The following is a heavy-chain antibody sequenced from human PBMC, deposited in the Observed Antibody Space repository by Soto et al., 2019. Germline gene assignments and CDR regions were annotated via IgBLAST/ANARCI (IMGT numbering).Heavy chain of an antibody. D-gene: IGHD1-26*01. V-gene: IGHV3-30*18. J-gene: IGHJ4*02. CDR3: AKGEQWELRPPFDY. Sequence: QVQLVESGGGVVQPGRSLRLSCAASGFTFSSYGMHWVRQAPGKGLERVAVISYDGSNKYYADSVKGRFTISRDNSKNTLYLQMNSLRAEDTAVYYCAKGEQWELRPPFDYWGQGTLVTVSS. CDR2: ISYDGSNK. CDR1: GFTFSSYG.